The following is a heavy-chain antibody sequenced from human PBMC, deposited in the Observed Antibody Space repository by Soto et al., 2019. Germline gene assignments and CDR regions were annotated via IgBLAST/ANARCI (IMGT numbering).Heavy chain of an antibody. Sequence: QVQLQQWGAGLLKPSETLSLTCAVYGGSFSGYYWSWIRQPPGKGLEWIGEINHSGSTNYNPSLKSRVTISVDTSKNQFSLKLSSVTAADTAVYYWARGIGDYGFDPWGQGTLVTVSS. CDR1: GGSFSGYY. CDR2: INHSGST. D-gene: IGHD4-17*01. CDR3: ARGIGDYGFDP. V-gene: IGHV4-34*01. J-gene: IGHJ5*02.